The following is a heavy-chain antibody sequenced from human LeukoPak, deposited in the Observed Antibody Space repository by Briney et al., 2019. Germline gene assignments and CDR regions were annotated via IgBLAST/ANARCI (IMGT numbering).Heavy chain of an antibody. Sequence: SETLSLTCAVYGGSFSGYYWSWIRQPPGKGLEWIGYVYYSGSTNYNPSLKSRVTISVDTSKNQFSLKLSSVTAADTAVYYCARDNWNYGSSMDVWGQGTTVTVSS. D-gene: IGHD1-7*01. V-gene: IGHV4-59*01. CDR2: VYYSGST. J-gene: IGHJ6*02. CDR1: GGSFSGYY. CDR3: ARDNWNYGSSMDV.